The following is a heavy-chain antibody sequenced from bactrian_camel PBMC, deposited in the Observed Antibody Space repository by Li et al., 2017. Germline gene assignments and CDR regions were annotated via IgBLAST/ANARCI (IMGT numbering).Heavy chain of an antibody. J-gene: IGHJ4*01. D-gene: IGHD3*01. CDR3: ASATNNY. V-gene: IGHV3S40*01. CDR2: INSSGGST. CDR1: GFTFRDYD. Sequence: VQLVESGGGLVQPGGSLRLSCVASGFTFRDYDMSWVRQAPGKGLEWVSDINSSGGSTYYANSVKGRFTISRDNAKNTLYLQMNSLKTEDTGVYYCASATNNYWGQGTQVTVS.